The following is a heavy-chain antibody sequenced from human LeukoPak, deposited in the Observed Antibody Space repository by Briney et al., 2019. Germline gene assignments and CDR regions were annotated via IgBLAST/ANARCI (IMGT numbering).Heavy chain of an antibody. D-gene: IGHD3-22*01. Sequence: PGGSLRLSCAASGFTFSSYAMHWVRQAPGKGLEYVSAISSNGGSTYYANSVKGRFTISRDNSKNTLYLQMGSLRAEDTAVYYCARDQSPHYYDSSGLDYWGQGTLVTVSS. CDR3: ARDQSPHYYDSSGLDY. CDR1: GFTFSSYA. J-gene: IGHJ4*02. V-gene: IGHV3-64*01. CDR2: ISSNGGST.